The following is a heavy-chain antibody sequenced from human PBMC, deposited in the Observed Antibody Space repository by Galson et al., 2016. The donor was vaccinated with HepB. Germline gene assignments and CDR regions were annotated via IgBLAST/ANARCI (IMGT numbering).Heavy chain of an antibody. CDR2: ISGSGDLK. D-gene: IGHD6-19*01. CDR3: AKIWGKSSGWYGSSYFQYGMDV. V-gene: IGHV3-23*01. J-gene: IGHJ6*02. Sequence: SLRLSCAASGFTFSSYAMSWVRQAPGKGLEWVSGISGSGDLKYYADSVKGRFTISRDNPKNTLHLQMKSLRVDDTAAYYCAKIWGKSSGWYGSSYFQYGMDVWGQGTTVSVSS. CDR1: GFTFSSYA.